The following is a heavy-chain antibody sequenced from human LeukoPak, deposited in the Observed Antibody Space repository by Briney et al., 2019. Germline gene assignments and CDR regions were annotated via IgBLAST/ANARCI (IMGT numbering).Heavy chain of an antibody. CDR1: GYTFTSYA. Sequence: GASVKVSCKASGYTFTSYAMNWVRQAPGQGLEWMGWINTNTGNPTYAQGFTGRFVFSLDTSVSTAYLQISSLKAEDTAVYYCARSTHYDFWSGYPTEEGYFDYWGQGTLVTVSS. V-gene: IGHV7-4-1*02. D-gene: IGHD3-3*01. J-gene: IGHJ4*02. CDR2: INTNTGNP. CDR3: ARSTHYDFWSGYPTEEGYFDY.